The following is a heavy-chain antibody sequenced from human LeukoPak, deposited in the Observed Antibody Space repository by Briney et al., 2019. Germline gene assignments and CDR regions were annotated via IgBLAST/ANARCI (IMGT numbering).Heavy chain of an antibody. V-gene: IGHV4-34*01. D-gene: IGHD3-10*01. CDR2: INHNENT. CDR1: GGSFSDYY. Sequence: PSETLSLTCAVYGGSFSDYYWSWIRQPPGKGLEWIGEINHNENTNYNPSLKSRVTISVDTPKNQFSLKLSSVTAADTAVYYCARRVRGVNDAFDIWGQGTMVTVSS. CDR3: ARRVRGVNDAFDI. J-gene: IGHJ3*02.